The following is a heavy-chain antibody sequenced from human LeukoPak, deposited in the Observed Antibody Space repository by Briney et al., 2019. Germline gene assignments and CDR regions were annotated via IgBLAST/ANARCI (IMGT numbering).Heavy chain of an antibody. CDR3: SRHVVTLVRGVNNRKEDWFDP. Sequence: ASVKVSCKASGYSFNTYYMNWVRQAPGQGLEWLGWMNTDSGGTNYAQKFLGRVTMTRDKANSTAYLELSGLRSDDTAVYYCSRHVVTLVRGVNNRKEDWFDPWGQGTLVSVSS. CDR1: GYSFNTYY. D-gene: IGHD3-10*01. V-gene: IGHV1-2*02. CDR2: MNTDSGGT. J-gene: IGHJ5*02.